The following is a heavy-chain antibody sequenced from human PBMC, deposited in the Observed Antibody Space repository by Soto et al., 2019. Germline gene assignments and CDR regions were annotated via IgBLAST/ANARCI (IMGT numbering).Heavy chain of an antibody. Sequence: QVQLQESGPGLVAPSDTLSLTCSVSGGSIDDYYWGWIRQPPGKGLEWVAFIYHSGGTDYSPSLQSRVSLSVDTSKNQFSLRLTSVTAADTAVYYCARVRVDADDLFYFDSWGEGTLVTVSS. V-gene: IGHV4-59*07. CDR1: GGSIDDYY. CDR2: IYHSGGT. J-gene: IGHJ4*02. D-gene: IGHD3-3*01. CDR3: ARVRVDADDLFYFDS.